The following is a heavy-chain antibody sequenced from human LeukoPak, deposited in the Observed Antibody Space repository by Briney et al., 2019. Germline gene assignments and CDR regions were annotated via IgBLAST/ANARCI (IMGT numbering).Heavy chain of an antibody. D-gene: IGHD2-15*01. CDR2: IDTRDKGSAT. CDR3: TRDGGSWSHLDY. Sequence: LPGGSLRLSCAGFGFIFSDCAIHWVRQASGKGLEWVGRIDTRDKGSATAYAASVRGRFAISRDDSASTAYLQMTGLETEDTAVYFCTRDGGSWSHLDYWGQGALVTVSS. V-gene: IGHV3-73*01. CDR1: GFIFSDCA. J-gene: IGHJ4*02.